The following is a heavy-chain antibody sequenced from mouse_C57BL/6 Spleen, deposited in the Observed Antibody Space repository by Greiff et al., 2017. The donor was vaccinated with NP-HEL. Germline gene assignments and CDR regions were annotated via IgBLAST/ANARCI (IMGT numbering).Heavy chain of an antibody. J-gene: IGHJ2*01. CDR3: AIGDGYYPFDY. D-gene: IGHD2-3*01. Sequence: VQLQQSGPELVKPGASVKIPCKASGYTFTDYNIDWVKQSHGKSLEWIGDINPNNGGTIYNQKFKGKATLTVDKSSSTAYMELRSLTSEDTAVYYCAIGDGYYPFDYWGQGTTLTVSS. V-gene: IGHV1-18*01. CDR1: GYTFTDYN. CDR2: INPNNGGT.